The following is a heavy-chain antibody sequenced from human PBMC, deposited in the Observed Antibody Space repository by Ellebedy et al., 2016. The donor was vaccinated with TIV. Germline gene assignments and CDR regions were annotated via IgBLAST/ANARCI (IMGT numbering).Heavy chain of an antibody. Sequence: SETLSLTXTVSGGSISSYYWSWIRQPPGKGLEWIGYIYYSGSTNYNPSLKSRVTISVDTSKNQFSLKLSSVTAADTAVYYCARGIAAAGLGTYYYGMDVWGQGTTVTVSS. CDR3: ARGIAAAGLGTYYYGMDV. J-gene: IGHJ6*02. CDR2: IYYSGST. CDR1: GGSISSYY. V-gene: IGHV4-59*01. D-gene: IGHD6-13*01.